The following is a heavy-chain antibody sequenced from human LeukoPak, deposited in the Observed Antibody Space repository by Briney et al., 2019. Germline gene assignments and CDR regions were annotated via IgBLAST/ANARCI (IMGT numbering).Heavy chain of an antibody. Sequence: GGSLRLSCACSGFTFSIYAMSWVRQAPGKGLEWVSAIGDTTYYADSVEGRFTISRDNSKNTLYLQMNSLRAEDAAIYYCAKAFAFVGANFFDYWGQGTLVTVSS. CDR1: GFTFSIYA. J-gene: IGHJ4*02. V-gene: IGHV3-23*01. CDR3: AKAFAFVGANFFDY. D-gene: IGHD1-26*01. CDR2: IGDTT.